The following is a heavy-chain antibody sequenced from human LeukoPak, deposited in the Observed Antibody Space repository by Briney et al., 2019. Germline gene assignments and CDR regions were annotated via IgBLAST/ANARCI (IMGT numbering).Heavy chain of an antibody. Sequence: GGSLRLSCAVSGFTFSNYWMSWVRQGPGKGLEWVANINQDGSEEYYVDSVKGRFTISRDNAKNSLYLQMNSLRAEDTAVYYCARKGGSKVRGVIMDAFDMWGQGTMVTVSS. CDR3: ARKGGSKVRGVIMDAFDM. CDR2: INQDGSEE. CDR1: GFTFSNYW. D-gene: IGHD3-10*01. J-gene: IGHJ3*02. V-gene: IGHV3-7*05.